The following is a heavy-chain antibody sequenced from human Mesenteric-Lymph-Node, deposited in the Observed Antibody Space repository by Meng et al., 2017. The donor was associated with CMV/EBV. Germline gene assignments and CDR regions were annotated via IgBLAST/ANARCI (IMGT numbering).Heavy chain of an antibody. J-gene: IGHJ5*02. D-gene: IGHD3-22*01. Sequence: SETLSLTCSVSGSFSSSGHYYWSWVRQAPGKGLEWIGYISYNGSTSYSPSLKTRIAMSIDTSKAQFSLKMSSVTAADTAVYYCVSFYYDRSGHNWFDPWGRGTLVTVSS. V-gene: IGHV4-30-4*08. CDR2: ISYNGST. CDR3: VSFYYDRSGHNWFDP. CDR1: GSFSSSGHYY.